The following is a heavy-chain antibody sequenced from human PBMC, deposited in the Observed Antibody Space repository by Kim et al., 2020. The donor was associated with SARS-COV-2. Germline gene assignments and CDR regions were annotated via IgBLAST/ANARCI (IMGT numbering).Heavy chain of an antibody. V-gene: IGHV5-51*01. CDR3: ARRELSYYDSSEGNWFDP. CDR1: GYSFTSYW. Sequence: GESLKISCKGSGYSFTSYWIGWVRQMPGKGLEWMGIIYPGDSDTRYSPSFQGQVTISADKSISTAYLQWSSLKASDTAMYYCARRELSYYDSSEGNWFDPWGQGTLVTVSS. CDR2: IYPGDSDT. D-gene: IGHD3-22*01. J-gene: IGHJ5*02.